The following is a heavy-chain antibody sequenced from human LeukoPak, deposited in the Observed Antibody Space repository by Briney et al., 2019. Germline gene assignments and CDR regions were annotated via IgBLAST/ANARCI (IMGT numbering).Heavy chain of an antibody. CDR3: ARAPSLWFGELLGY. V-gene: IGHV1-8*01. Sequence: ASVKVSCKASGYTFTSYDINWVRQATGQGLEWMGWMNPNSGNTGYAQKFQGRVTMTRNTSISTAYMELGSLRSEDTAVYYCARAPSLWFGELLGYWGQGTLVTVSS. CDR1: GYTFTSYD. D-gene: IGHD3-10*01. J-gene: IGHJ4*02. CDR2: MNPNSGNT.